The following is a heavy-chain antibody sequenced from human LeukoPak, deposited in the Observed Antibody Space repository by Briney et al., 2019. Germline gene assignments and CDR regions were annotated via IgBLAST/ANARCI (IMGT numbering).Heavy chain of an antibody. V-gene: IGHV4-61*05. CDR2: INHSGYT. Sequence: SETLSLTCTVSGGSISSSSYYWGWIRQTPGKGLEWIGEINHSGYTNDSPSLKSRVTLSIDTSRKQFSLNLRSVTVADTGIYYCTRMTAGHDYWGQGTLVTVSS. CDR3: TRMTAGHDY. D-gene: IGHD2-21*02. CDR1: GGSISSSSYY. J-gene: IGHJ4*02.